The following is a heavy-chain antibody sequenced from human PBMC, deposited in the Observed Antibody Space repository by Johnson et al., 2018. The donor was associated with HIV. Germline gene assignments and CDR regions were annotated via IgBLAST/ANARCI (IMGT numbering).Heavy chain of an antibody. Sequence: VQLVESGGGLVKPGGSLRLSCAASGFTFNNAWMSWVRQAPGKGLEWVGRIKSKTDGGTTDYAAPVQGRFTISRDDSNNTLYLQMTSLKTEDTAVYYCTTGELWNGYYLHDAFDIWGQGTMVTVSS. J-gene: IGHJ3*02. CDR1: GFTFNNAW. CDR2: IKSKTDGGTT. V-gene: IGHV3-15*01. CDR3: TTGELWNGYYLHDAFDI. D-gene: IGHD3-3*01.